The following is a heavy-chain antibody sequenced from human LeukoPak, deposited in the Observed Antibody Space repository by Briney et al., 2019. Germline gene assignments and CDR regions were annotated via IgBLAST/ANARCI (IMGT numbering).Heavy chain of an antibody. D-gene: IGHD5-12*01. V-gene: IGHV3-48*01. Sequence: PGGSLRLSCAASGFTFSSYSMSWVRQAPGKGLEWISYISSSSNVYYADSVKGRFTISRDNAKNSLYLQMNSLRAEDTAVYYCARDSLGVAPLDYWGQGTLVTVSS. CDR3: ARDSLGVAPLDY. CDR1: GFTFSSYS. J-gene: IGHJ4*02. CDR2: ISSSSNV.